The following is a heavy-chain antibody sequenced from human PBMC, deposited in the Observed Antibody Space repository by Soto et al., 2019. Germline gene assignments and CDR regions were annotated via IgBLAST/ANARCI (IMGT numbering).Heavy chain of an antibody. J-gene: IGHJ4*02. Sequence: SDTLSLTFTVPVGSIISYYLSGIRQPPGKALEWIGYIYYSGSTNYNPSLKSRVTISVDTSKTQLSLKLSSVTAADTDVYYCERGGQMWRSGWHFDYWGQGTLVTVSS. CDR1: VGSIISYY. CDR2: IYYSGST. CDR3: ERGGQMWRSGWHFDY. V-gene: IGHV4-59*01. D-gene: IGHD6-19*01.